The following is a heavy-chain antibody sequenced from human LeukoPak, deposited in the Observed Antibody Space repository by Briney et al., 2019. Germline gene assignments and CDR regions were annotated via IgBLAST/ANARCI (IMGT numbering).Heavy chain of an antibody. CDR2: ISGSGGST. V-gene: IGHV3-23*01. CDR3: ANPGWVAAALDKNEYFQH. CDR1: GFTLSSYA. Sequence: GGSLRLSCAASGFTLSSYAMSWVRQAPGKGLEWVSAISGSGGSTYYADSVKGRFTISRDNSKNTLYLQMNSLRAEDTAVYYCANPGWVAAALDKNEYFQHWGQGTLVTVSS. D-gene: IGHD6-13*01. J-gene: IGHJ1*01.